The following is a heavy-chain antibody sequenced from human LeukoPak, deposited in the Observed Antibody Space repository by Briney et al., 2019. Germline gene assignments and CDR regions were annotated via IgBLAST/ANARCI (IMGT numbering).Heavy chain of an antibody. J-gene: IGHJ4*02. CDR1: GFTFSSYG. Sequence: GGSLRLSCAASGFTFSSYGMHWVRQAPGKGLEWVAIISYDGNNKYYVDSVKGQFTISRDNSKNTLYLQMNSLRTEDTAVYYCARERSDWSFDYWGQGTLVTVSS. V-gene: IGHV3-30*03. CDR3: ARERSDWSFDY. CDR2: ISYDGNNK. D-gene: IGHD3-9*01.